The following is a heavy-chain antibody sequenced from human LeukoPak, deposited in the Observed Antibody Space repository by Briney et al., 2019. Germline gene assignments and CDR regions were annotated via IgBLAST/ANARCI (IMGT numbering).Heavy chain of an antibody. CDR2: IYYSGST. J-gene: IGHJ6*03. Sequence: PSETLSLTRTVSGGSISSYYWSWIRQPPGKGLEWIGYIYYSGSTNYNPSLKSRVTISVDTSKNQFSLKLSSVTAADTAVYYCARRDTLYSSSYYYYYMDVWGKGTTVTVSS. CDR3: ARRDTLYSSSYYYYYMDV. D-gene: IGHD6-6*01. V-gene: IGHV4-59*08. CDR1: GGSISSYY.